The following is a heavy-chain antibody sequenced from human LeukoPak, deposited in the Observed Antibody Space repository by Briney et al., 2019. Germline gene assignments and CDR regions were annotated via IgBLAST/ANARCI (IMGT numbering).Heavy chain of an antibody. CDR1: GYTFTSYD. V-gene: IGHV1-8*03. CDR2: MNPNSGNT. CDR3: ARAQPRGIAAVNWFDP. D-gene: IGHD6-13*01. J-gene: IGHJ5*02. Sequence: ASVKVSCKASGYTFTSYDINWVRQATGQGLEWMGWMNPNSGNTGYAQKFQGRVTITRNTSISTAYMELSSLRSEDTAVYYCARAQPRGIAAVNWFDPWGQGTLVTVSS.